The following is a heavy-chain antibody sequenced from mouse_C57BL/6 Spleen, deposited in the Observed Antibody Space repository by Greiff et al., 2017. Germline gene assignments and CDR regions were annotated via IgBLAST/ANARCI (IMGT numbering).Heavy chain of an antibody. V-gene: IGHV1-55*01. J-gene: IGHJ4*01. D-gene: IGHD5-1*01. Sequence: VQLQQPGAELVKPGASVKLSCKASGYTFTSYWITWVKQRPGQGLEWIGDIYPGSGSTNYNEKFKRKATLTVDTSSSTAYMQLSSLTSVYSAVFFCARSGSTNAMDYWGQGTSVTVSS. CDR3: ARSGSTNAMDY. CDR1: GYTFTSYW. CDR2: IYPGSGST.